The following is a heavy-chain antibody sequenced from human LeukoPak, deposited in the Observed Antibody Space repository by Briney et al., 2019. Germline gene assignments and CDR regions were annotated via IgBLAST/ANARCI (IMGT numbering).Heavy chain of an antibody. D-gene: IGHD2-21*02. CDR2: MNPNSGAT. CDR1: RYTFTGYY. CDR3: ARAISGDPFDY. Sequence: ASVKVSCKASRYTFTGYYLHWVRQAPGQGLEWMGWMNPNSGATDYAQKFQGRVTMTRDTSISTAYMELSRLRSDDTAVYYCARAISGDPFDYWGQGTLVTVSS. V-gene: IGHV1-2*02. J-gene: IGHJ4*02.